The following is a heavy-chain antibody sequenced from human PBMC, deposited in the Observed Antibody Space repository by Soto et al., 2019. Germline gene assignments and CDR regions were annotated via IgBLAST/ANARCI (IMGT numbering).Heavy chain of an antibody. CDR1: GFTFNDYY. CDR2: ISSSGHYT. V-gene: IGHV3-11*06. J-gene: IGHJ6*02. D-gene: IGHD3-10*01. Sequence: QVQLVESGGGLVKPGGSLRLSCAASGFTFNDYYMSWVRQAPGKGLEWVSYISSSGHYTKYGDSVKGRFTISRDNAKNSLYLQMSSLRVEDTAVYFCARVPVSMVRGSGMDVWGQGTTVTVSS. CDR3: ARVPVSMVRGSGMDV.